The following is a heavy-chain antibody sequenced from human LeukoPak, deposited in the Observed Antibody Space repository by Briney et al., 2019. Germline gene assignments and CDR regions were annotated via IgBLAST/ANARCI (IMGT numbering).Heavy chain of an antibody. J-gene: IGHJ3*01. D-gene: IGHD2-15*01. V-gene: IGHV3-48*03. CDR2: ISSSVSTI. CDR3: ARGGYCSGGICYSYNAFDV. CDR1: GFTFSYYE. Sequence: GGSLRLSCAASGFTFSYYEMNWVRQAPGKGLEWVSYISSSVSTIYYADSAKGRFTISRDNAKNSLYLQMNSLRAEDTAVYYCARGGYCSGGICYSYNAFDVWGQGTMVTVS.